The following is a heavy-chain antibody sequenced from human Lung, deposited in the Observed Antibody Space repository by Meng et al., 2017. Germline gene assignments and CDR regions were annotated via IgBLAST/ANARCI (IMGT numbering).Heavy chain of an antibody. J-gene: IGHJ4*02. D-gene: IGHD3-22*01. V-gene: IGHV3-66*02. Sequence: VSMVEARGGCLNPGGSLRLSCLASGFTVRYNYMKWVRQAPGKGLEWVSVIYSGGSTYHADSVKGRFIISRDSSRNTVFLQMNSLRIEDTAVYYCARDLDEYHSDRINYRAYWGQGTLVTVSS. CDR1: GFTVRYNY. CDR2: IYSGGST. CDR3: ARDLDEYHSDRINYRAY.